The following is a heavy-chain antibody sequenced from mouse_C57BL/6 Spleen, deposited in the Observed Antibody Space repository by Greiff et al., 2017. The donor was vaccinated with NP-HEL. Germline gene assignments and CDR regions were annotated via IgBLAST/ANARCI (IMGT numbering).Heavy chain of an antibody. CDR3: AREGYGSFDY. D-gene: IGHD1-1*01. V-gene: IGHV1-52*01. CDR2: IDPSDSET. J-gene: IGHJ2*01. CDR1: GYTFTSYW. Sequence: QVQLQQPGAELVMPGASVKLSCKASGYTFTSYWMHWVKQRPIQGLEWIGNIDPSDSETHYNQKFKDKATLTVDKSSSTAYMQLSSLTSEDSAVYYCAREGYGSFDYWGQGTTLTVSS.